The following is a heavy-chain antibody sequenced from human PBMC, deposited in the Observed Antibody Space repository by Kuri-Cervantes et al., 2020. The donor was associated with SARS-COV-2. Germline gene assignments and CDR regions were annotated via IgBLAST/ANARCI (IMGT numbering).Heavy chain of an antibody. V-gene: IGHV4-34*01. CDR2: INHSGST. Sequence: GSLRLSCAVYGWSFSGYYWSWIRQPPGKGLEWIGEINHSGSTNYNPSLKGRVTISVDTSKNQFSLKLSSVTAADTAVYYCARGANYTYVWGSDCYGPKIRKPFDYWGQGTLVTVSS. D-gene: IGHD3-16*01. J-gene: IGHJ4*02. CDR1: GWSFSGYY. CDR3: ARGANYTYVWGSDCYGPKIRKPFDY.